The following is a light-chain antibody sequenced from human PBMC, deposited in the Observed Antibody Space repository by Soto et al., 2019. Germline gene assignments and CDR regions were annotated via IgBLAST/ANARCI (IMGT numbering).Light chain of an antibody. CDR2: GAS. CDR3: QQSGSSPIT. V-gene: IGKV3-20*01. Sequence: EIVMTQSPGVLSVSPGERATLSCRASQNIRCSLAWYQQKPGQGPSLLIYGASSRAGGVPARFSGSGSGTDFTLTISRLEPEDFAVYYCQQSGSSPITFGQGTRLEIK. J-gene: IGKJ5*01. CDR1: QNIRCS.